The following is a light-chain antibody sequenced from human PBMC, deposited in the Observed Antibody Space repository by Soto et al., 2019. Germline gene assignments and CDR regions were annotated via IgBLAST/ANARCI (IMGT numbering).Light chain of an antibody. CDR1: SSDVGGYNY. J-gene: IGLJ3*02. CDR3: SSYAGSNNLGV. V-gene: IGLV2-8*01. CDR2: EVS. Sequence: QSALTQPPSASGSRGQSVTISCTGTSSDVGGYNYVSWYQQHPGKAPKLMIYEVSKRPSGVPDRFSGSKSGNTASLTGSGRQPEDEADYSGSSYAGSNNLGVFGGGTKLTVL.